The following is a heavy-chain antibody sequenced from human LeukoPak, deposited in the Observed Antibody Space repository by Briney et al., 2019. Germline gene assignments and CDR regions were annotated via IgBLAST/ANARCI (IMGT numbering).Heavy chain of an antibody. Sequence: PAGSLRLSCAASGFTFSSYWMSWVRQAPRKGLERLANMKPDGSEKYYVDPVKGRFTISRDNSKNLLYLQMNSLRAEDTAVYYCARDTYCGSTSCYLDYWGQGTLVTVSS. J-gene: IGHJ4*02. CDR1: GFTFSSYW. D-gene: IGHD2-2*01. CDR3: ARDTYCGSTSCYLDY. CDR2: MKPDGSEK. V-gene: IGHV3-7*01.